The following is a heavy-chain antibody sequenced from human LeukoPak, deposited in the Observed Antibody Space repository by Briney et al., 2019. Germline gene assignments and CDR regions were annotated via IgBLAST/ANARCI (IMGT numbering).Heavy chain of an antibody. CDR3: ATGGKYYDFWSGLVFDY. CDR2: IYYSGST. D-gene: IGHD3-3*01. Sequence: SETLSLTCTVSGGSISSGDYYWSWIRQPPGKGLEWIGYIYYSGSTYYNPSLKSRVTISVDTSKNQFSLKLSSVTAADTAVYCCATGGKYYDFWSGLVFDYWGQGTLVTVSS. V-gene: IGHV4-30-4*01. J-gene: IGHJ4*02. CDR1: GGSISSGDYY.